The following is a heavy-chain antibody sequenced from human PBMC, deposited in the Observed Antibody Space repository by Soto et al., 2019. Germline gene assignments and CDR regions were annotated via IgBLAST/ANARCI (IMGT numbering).Heavy chain of an antibody. CDR1: GFTFSTYA. CDR3: VKTTQRTTTLFDN. J-gene: IGHJ4*02. CDR2: ISSNFDIT. V-gene: IGHV3-64D*08. Sequence: VGSLRLSCSASGFTFSTYAMHWVRQAPVNGLEHVSGISSNFDITYYTNSVRGRFTISRYNSKNTLYLQMISLRPYDTAVYYCVKTTQRTTTLFDNWGQGTLVTVSS. D-gene: IGHD3-3*01.